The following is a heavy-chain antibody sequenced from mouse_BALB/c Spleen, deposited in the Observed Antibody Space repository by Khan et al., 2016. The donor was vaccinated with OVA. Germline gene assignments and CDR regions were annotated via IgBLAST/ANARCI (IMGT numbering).Heavy chain of an antibody. J-gene: IGHJ4*01. CDR1: GFTFSSYA. Sequence: EVELVESGGGLVKPGGSLKLSCAASGFTFSSYAVSWIRQTPEKRLEWVASINSGGSTYYPDSVKGRFTIPRDDARNILYPQMSSLRSEDTAMYYCTRLVDYWGQGTSVTVSS. CDR3: TRLVDY. CDR2: INSGGST. V-gene: IGHV5-6-5*01.